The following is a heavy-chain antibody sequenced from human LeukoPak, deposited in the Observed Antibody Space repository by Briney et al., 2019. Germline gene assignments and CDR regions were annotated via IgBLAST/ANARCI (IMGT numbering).Heavy chain of an antibody. J-gene: IGHJ4*02. D-gene: IGHD3-22*01. V-gene: IGHV4-59*08. CDR1: GGSINSFY. CDR2: ISFSGSA. Sequence: SETLSLTCTVSGGSINSFYWSWIRQSPGKGLEWIGYISFSGSATYNPSLKSRVTISVDTSKDQFSLNLTSVTVADTATYYCVRQGTNSGYYLLDYWGQGHPVIVSS. CDR3: VRQGTNSGYYLLDY.